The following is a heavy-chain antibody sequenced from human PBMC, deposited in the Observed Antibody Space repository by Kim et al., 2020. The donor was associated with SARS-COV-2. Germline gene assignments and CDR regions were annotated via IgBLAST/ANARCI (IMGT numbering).Heavy chain of an antibody. CDR1: GFTFINYA. CDR2: ISGGSVSI. Sequence: GGSLRLSCAAPGFTFINYAMSWVRQAPGKGLEWVSSISGGSVSIYYADSVRGRFTISRDNSKNTLYLQMNSLRAEDTAVYYCAKFFTPESLTSPFDDWGQGTRVTVSS. CDR3: AKFFTPESLTSPFDD. D-gene: IGHD7-27*01. J-gene: IGHJ4*02. V-gene: IGHV3-23*01.